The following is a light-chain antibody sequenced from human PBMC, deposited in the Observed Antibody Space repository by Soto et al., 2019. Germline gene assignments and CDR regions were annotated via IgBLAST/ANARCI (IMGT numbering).Light chain of an antibody. CDR1: SSDVGAYDY. J-gene: IGLJ2*01. Sequence: QSVPTQPRSVSESPGQSVTISCTGTSSDVGAYDYVSWYQQHPGKAPQLMIYDVTKRPSGVPHRFSGSRSGNTASLTISGLQAEDDADYYCCSYAGSYTWVFGGGTKVTVL. V-gene: IGLV2-11*01. CDR2: DVT. CDR3: CSYAGSYTWV.